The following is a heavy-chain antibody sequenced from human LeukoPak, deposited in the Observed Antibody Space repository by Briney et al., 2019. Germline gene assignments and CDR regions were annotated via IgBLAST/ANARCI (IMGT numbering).Heavy chain of an antibody. J-gene: IGHJ4*02. V-gene: IGHV3-30*02. Sequence: PGGSLRLSCAASGFTFSTYGMHWVRQAPGKGLEWVAFIRYDGSNKYYADSVKGRFTISRDNAKNSLYLQMNSLRAEDTAVYYCARDLMRFLEWVNWGQGTLVTVSS. CDR1: GFTFSTYG. CDR3: ARDLMRFLEWVN. D-gene: IGHD3-3*01. CDR2: IRYDGSNK.